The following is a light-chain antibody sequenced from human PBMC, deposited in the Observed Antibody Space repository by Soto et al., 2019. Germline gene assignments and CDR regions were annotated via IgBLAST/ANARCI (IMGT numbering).Light chain of an antibody. CDR3: MQALETQLT. V-gene: IGKV2-28*01. Sequence: DIVMTQSPLFLPVTPGEPASISCRSSQSLLHSNGYNYLDWYLQKPGQSPQLLIYLGSNRASGVPDRFRGSGSGTDFTLKISRGEAEDVGVYYCMQALETQLTFGGGTKVEIK. CDR2: LGS. J-gene: IGKJ4*01. CDR1: QSLLHSNGYNY.